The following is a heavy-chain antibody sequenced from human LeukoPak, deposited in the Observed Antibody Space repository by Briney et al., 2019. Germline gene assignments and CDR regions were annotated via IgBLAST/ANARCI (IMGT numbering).Heavy chain of an antibody. V-gene: IGHV1-2*02. CDR1: GYTFTGYY. CDR3: ARDRGYDFWSGYFNLGYFDY. D-gene: IGHD3-3*01. CDR2: INPNSGGT. J-gene: IGHJ4*02. Sequence: ASVKVSCKASGYTFTGYYMHWVRQAPGQGLEWMGWINPNSGGTNYAQKFQGRVTMTRDTSISTAYMELSRPRSDDTAVYYCARDRGYDFWSGYFNLGYFDYWGQGTLVTVSS.